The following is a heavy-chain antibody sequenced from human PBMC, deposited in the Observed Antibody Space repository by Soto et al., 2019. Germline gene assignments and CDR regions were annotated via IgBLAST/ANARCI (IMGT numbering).Heavy chain of an antibody. CDR2: IYPGDSDT. Sequence: PGQSLKISCKGSGYSFTNSWIGWVRQMPGKGLEWMGIIYPGDSDTRYSPSFQGQVTISADKSISTAYLQWSSLKASDTAMYFCARRMAVPPGSWFDPWGQGTLVTVSP. V-gene: IGHV5-51*01. CDR1: GYSFTNSW. D-gene: IGHD6-19*01. CDR3: ARRMAVPPGSWFDP. J-gene: IGHJ5*02.